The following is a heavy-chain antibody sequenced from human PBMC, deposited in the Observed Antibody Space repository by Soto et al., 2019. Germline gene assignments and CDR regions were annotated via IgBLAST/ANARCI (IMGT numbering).Heavy chain of an antibody. V-gene: IGHV4-39*01. D-gene: IGHD6-19*01. Sequence: QLQLQESGPGLVKPSETLSLTCTVSGGSISSSSYYWGWIRQPPGKGLEWIGSIYYSGSTYYNPSLQSRVTISVDTSKNQFALKLSSVTAADTAVYYCARHDRGSSGWYPLPHWYFDLWGRGTLVTVSS. CDR1: GGSISSSSYY. CDR2: IYYSGST. J-gene: IGHJ2*01. CDR3: ARHDRGSSGWYPLPHWYFDL.